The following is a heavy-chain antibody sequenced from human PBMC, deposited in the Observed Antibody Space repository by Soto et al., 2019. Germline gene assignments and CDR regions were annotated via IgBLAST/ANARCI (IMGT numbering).Heavy chain of an antibody. Sequence: EVQLLESGGGLVQPGGSLRLSCAASGFTFSSYAMSWVRQAPGKGLEWVSAISGSGGSTYYADAVKGRFTISRDKSKNPLDLEMNSLKAEETAVYYCAKDRQVKDYYYGMDVWGQGTTVPVSS. CDR1: GFTFSSYA. V-gene: IGHV3-23*01. CDR2: ISGSGGST. J-gene: IGHJ6*02. CDR3: AKDRQVKDYYYGMDV. D-gene: IGHD2-21*01.